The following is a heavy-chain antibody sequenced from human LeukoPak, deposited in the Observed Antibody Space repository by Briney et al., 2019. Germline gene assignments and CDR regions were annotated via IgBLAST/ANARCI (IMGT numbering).Heavy chain of an antibody. CDR2: INHSGST. D-gene: IGHD3-10*01. J-gene: IGHJ5*02. CDR3: AVLLWFGEYGDWFDP. Sequence: SETLSLTCAVYGGSFSGYYWSWIRQPPGKGLEWIGEINHSGSTNYNPSLKSRVTISVDTSKNQFSLKPSSVTAADTAVYYCAVLLWFGEYGDWFDPWGQGTLVTVSS. CDR1: GGSFSGYY. V-gene: IGHV4-34*01.